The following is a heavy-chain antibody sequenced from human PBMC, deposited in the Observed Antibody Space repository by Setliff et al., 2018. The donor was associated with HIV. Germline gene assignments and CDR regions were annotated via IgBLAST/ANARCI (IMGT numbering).Heavy chain of an antibody. V-gene: IGHV7-4-1*01. J-gene: IGHJ4*02. CDR3: AIALLGIGARGNFDH. CDR2: INTNTGNP. CDR1: GYTFSRYA. D-gene: IGHD6-13*01. Sequence: ASVKVSCKASGYTFSRYAMNWVRQAPGQGLEWMGRINTNTGNPTYAQAFTGRFVFSLDSSVSTAYLQIDSLMAEDMAVYYCAIALLGIGARGNFDHWGQGTLVTVSS.